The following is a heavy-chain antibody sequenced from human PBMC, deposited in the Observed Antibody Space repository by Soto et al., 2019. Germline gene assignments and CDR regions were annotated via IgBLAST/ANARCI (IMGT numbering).Heavy chain of an antibody. Sequence: GESLKISCKASGYIFTNYWIGWVRQMPGKGLEWMGIIYPGDSDTRYSPSFQGQVTISADKSISTAYLQWSSLKASDTAMYYCARHVKAGRLASPTDYWGQGTLVTVSS. D-gene: IGHD6-6*01. J-gene: IGHJ4*02. V-gene: IGHV5-51*01. CDR1: GYIFTNYW. CDR3: ARHVKAGRLASPTDY. CDR2: IYPGDSDT.